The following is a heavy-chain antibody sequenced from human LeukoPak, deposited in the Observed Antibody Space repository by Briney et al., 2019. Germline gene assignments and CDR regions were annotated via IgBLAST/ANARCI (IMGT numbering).Heavy chain of an antibody. D-gene: IGHD6-19*01. J-gene: IGHJ4*02. V-gene: IGHV3-48*02. CDR1: GFTFSSYS. CDR2: ISSSSSTI. Sequence: GGSLRLSCAASGFTFSSYSMNWVRQAPGEGLEWVSYISSSSSTIYYADSVKGRFTIPRDNAKNSLYLQMNSLRDEDTAVYYCARDLSEMGVQQWGPSVFYDYWGQGTLVTVSS. CDR3: ARDLSEMGVQQWGPSVFYDY.